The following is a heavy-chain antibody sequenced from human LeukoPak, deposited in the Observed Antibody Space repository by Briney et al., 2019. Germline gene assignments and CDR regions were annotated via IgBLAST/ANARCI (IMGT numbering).Heavy chain of an antibody. D-gene: IGHD6-13*01. Sequence: SETLSLTCTVSGGSISSGGYYWSWIRQPPGKGLGWIGYIYHSGSTYYNPSLKSRVTISVDRSKNQFSLKLSSVTAADTAVYYCASGGAAAGFYYFDYWGQGTLVTVSS. J-gene: IGHJ4*02. CDR2: IYHSGST. V-gene: IGHV4-30-2*02. CDR3: ASGGAAAGFYYFDY. CDR1: GGSISSGGYY.